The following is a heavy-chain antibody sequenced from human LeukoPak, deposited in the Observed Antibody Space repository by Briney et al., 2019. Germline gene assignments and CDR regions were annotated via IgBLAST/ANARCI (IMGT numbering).Heavy chain of an antibody. V-gene: IGHV4-4*07. D-gene: IGHD2-2*01. Sequence: SETLSLTCTVSGDSISSYYWSWIRQSAGKGLEWIGRIYTSDNIGYNPSLKSRVTMSIDTSKNQFSLKLSSVTAADTAVYYCARASSSNCGGWYFHLWGRGTLVTVSS. CDR1: GDSISSYY. CDR2: IYTSDNI. J-gene: IGHJ2*01. CDR3: ARASSSNCGGWYFHL.